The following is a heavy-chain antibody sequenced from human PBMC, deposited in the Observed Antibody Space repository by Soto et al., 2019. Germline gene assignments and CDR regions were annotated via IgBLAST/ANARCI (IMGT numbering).Heavy chain of an antibody. J-gene: IGHJ4*02. D-gene: IGHD3-10*01. CDR1: GFTFSSYW. Sequence: EVQLVESGGGLVQPGGSLRLSCAASGFTFSSYWMHWVRQAPGKGLVWVSRINSDGSSTRYADSVKGRFSISRDNAKNTLYLQMNSLRGEDTAVYYCARDGSGDYPIDYWGQGTLVTVS. V-gene: IGHV3-74*01. CDR2: INSDGSST. CDR3: ARDGSGDYPIDY.